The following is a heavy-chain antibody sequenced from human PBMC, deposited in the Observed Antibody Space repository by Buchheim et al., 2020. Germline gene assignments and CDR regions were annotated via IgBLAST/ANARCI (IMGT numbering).Heavy chain of an antibody. Sequence: QVQLQESGPGLVKPSETLSLTCTVSGGSISSYYWSWIRQPPGKGLEWIGYIYYSGSTNYNPSLKSRVTISVDTSKNHFSLKLSSVTAADTAVYYCARYYYDSSGYYSGYFDYWGQGTL. D-gene: IGHD3-22*01. CDR3: ARYYYDSSGYYSGYFDY. CDR1: GGSISSYY. V-gene: IGHV4-59*08. CDR2: IYYSGST. J-gene: IGHJ4*02.